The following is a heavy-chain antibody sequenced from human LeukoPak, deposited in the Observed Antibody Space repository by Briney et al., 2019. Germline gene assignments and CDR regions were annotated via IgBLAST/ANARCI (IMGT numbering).Heavy chain of an antibody. CDR3: ARVRVGYCSSTSCYSAGFDF. CDR2: MNPNSGDT. CDR1: GYTFTAHY. D-gene: IGHD2-2*01. Sequence: ASVKVPCKTSGYTFTAHYIHWIRQAPGQGLEWMGWMNPNSGDTNYAQKFQGRVTLTRDKTARTAYMELTRLKSDDTAVYHCARVRVGYCSSTSCYSAGFDFWGQGTMVTVSS. V-gene: IGHV1-2*02. J-gene: IGHJ3*01.